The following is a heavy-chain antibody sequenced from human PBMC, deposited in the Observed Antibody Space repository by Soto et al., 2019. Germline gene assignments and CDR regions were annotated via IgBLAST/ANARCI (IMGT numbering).Heavy chain of an antibody. CDR1: GFTFSSYA. V-gene: IGHV3-33*01. Sequence: GGSLRLSCAASGFTFSSYAIHWVRHAPGKGLEWVAIIWFDGSNKYYADSVKGRFSISRDNSKNTLFLQMDSLRAEDTAVYYCARGQLPAATTYFDFWGRGTLVTVSS. J-gene: IGHJ4*02. D-gene: IGHD2-15*01. CDR3: ARGQLPAATTYFDF. CDR2: IWFDGSNK.